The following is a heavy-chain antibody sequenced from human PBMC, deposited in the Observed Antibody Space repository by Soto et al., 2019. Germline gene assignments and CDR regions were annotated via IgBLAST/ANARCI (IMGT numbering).Heavy chain of an antibody. V-gene: IGHV1-3*01. CDR2: INAGDGNT. CDR1: GYTFTSYA. CDR3: ARTGHSGSYDF. D-gene: IGHD3-22*01. Sequence: GASVKVSCKASGYTFTSYAMHWVRQAPGQRLEWMGWINAGDGNTKYSQKFQGRVTITRDTSASTVYLGLSSLSSEDTASYYCARTGHSGSYDFWGQGTLVTVSS. J-gene: IGHJ4*02.